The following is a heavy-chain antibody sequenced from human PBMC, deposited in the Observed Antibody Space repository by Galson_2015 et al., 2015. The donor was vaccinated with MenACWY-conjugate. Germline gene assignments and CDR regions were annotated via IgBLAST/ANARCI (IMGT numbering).Heavy chain of an antibody. Sequence: QSGAEVKQPGESLKISCKGSGYYFTSYWIARVRQIPGKGLEWMGLISPGDSNTRYSPSFQGQVTISADKSISTAYLQWSSLKASDTAMYYCARHPPGGRGMDVWGQGTTVTVSS. CDR1: GYYFTSYW. CDR3: ARHPPGGRGMDV. V-gene: IGHV5-51*01. D-gene: IGHD1-26*01. CDR2: ISPGDSNT. J-gene: IGHJ6*02.